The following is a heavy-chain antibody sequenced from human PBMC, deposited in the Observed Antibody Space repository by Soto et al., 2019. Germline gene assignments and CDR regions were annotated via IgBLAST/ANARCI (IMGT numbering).Heavy chain of an antibody. CDR2: IIPILGIA. CDR1: GGTFSSYT. V-gene: IGHV1-69*04. D-gene: IGHD4-17*01. J-gene: IGHJ4*02. CDR3: ARDRDHDYGDSYFDY. Sequence: ASVKVSCKASGGTFSSYTISWVRQAPGQGLEWMGRIIPILGIANYAQKFQGRVTITADKSTSTAYMELSSLRSEDTAVYYCARDRDHDYGDSYFDYWGQGTLVTVSS.